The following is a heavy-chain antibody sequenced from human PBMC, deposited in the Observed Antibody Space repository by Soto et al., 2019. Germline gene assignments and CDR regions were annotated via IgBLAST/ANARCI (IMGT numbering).Heavy chain of an antibody. Sequence: QVQLVESGGGVVQPGRSLRLSCAASGFTFSGYGMHWVRQAPGKGLEWVAVISYDGGNKYYADSVKGRFTISRDNSKNTLDLQMNSLRAEDTAVYYCAKDYSSGYHFDYWGLGTLVTVSS. J-gene: IGHJ4*02. CDR3: AKDYSSGYHFDY. D-gene: IGHD3-22*01. CDR2: ISYDGGNK. V-gene: IGHV3-30*18. CDR1: GFTFSGYG.